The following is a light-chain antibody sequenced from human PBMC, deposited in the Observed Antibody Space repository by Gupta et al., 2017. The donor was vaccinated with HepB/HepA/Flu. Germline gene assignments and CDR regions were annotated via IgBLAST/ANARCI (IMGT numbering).Light chain of an antibody. CDR1: SSDVGGYDY. CDR3: SSYTTSTTVV. V-gene: IGLV2-14*03. CDR2: DVS. J-gene: IGLJ2*01. Sequence: QSALTQPASVSGSPGQSLTIYCTGTSSDVGGYDYVSWYQQHPGKAPKLMIYDVSNRPSGVSNRFSGSKTGNTASLTISGLQAEDEADYYCSSYTTSTTVVFGGGTKLTVL.